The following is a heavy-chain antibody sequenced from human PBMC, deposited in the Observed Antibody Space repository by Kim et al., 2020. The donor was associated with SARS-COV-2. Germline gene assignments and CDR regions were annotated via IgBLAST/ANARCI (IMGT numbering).Heavy chain of an antibody. CDR2: IYYSGST. D-gene: IGHD3-22*01. CDR3: ARSGSSGYYPGTEWYYGMDV. V-gene: IGHV4-39*01. J-gene: IGHJ6*02. Sequence: SETLSLTCTVSGGSISSSSYYWGWIRQPPGKGLEWIGSIYYSGSTYYNPSLKSRVTISVDTSKNQFSLKLSSVTAADTAVYYCARSGSSGYYPGTEWYYGMDVWGQGTTVTVSS. CDR1: GGSISSSSYY.